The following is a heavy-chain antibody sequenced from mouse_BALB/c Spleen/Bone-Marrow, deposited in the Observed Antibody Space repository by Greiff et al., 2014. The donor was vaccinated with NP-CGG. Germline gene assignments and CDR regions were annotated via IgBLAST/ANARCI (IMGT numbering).Heavy chain of an antibody. D-gene: IGHD2-14*01. CDR3: AREEGYDEGEYFDV. CDR2: INPYNGGT. J-gene: IGHJ1*01. Sequence: EVQVVESGPELVKPGASMKISCKASGYSFTGYTMNWVKQSHGKNLEWIGLINPYNGGTSYNQKLKGKATLTVDKSSSTAYMELLSLTSEDSAVYYGAREEGYDEGEYFDVWGAGTTVTVSS. V-gene: IGHV1-18*01. CDR1: GYSFTGYT.